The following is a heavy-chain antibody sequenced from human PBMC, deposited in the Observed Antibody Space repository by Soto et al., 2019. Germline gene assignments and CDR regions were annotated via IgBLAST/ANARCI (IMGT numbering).Heavy chain of an antibody. J-gene: IGHJ6*02. Sequence: GESLKISCKGSGYSFTSYWIGWVRQMPGKGLEWMGIIYPGDSDTRYSPSFQGQVTISADKSISTAYLQWSSLKASDTAMYYCAREPPRRNTADSSGSATYGMDVWGQGTMVTVSS. D-gene: IGHD3-22*01. V-gene: IGHV5-51*01. CDR3: AREPPRRNTADSSGSATYGMDV. CDR2: IYPGDSDT. CDR1: GYSFTSYW.